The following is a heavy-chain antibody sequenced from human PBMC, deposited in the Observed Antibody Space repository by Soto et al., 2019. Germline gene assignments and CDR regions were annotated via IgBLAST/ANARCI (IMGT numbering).Heavy chain of an antibody. CDR1: GFTFSSHA. Sequence: HPGGSLRLSCAASGFTFSSHAMTWVRQAPGKGLEWVSSISSSGGSTYYAKSVKGRFTISRDNSKNTLYLQTNSLRAEDTAVYYCAKGYFDYLQIDYWGQGALVTVSS. J-gene: IGHJ4*02. CDR3: AKGYFDYLQIDY. CDR2: ISSSGGST. V-gene: IGHV3-23*01. D-gene: IGHD3-9*01.